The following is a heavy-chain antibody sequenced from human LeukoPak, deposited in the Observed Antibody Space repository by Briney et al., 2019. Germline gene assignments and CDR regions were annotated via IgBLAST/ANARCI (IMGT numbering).Heavy chain of an antibody. J-gene: IGHJ4*02. V-gene: IGHV3-23*01. D-gene: IGHD3-22*01. CDR3: AKGPGDHYYDSSGYGPVGY. CDR1: GFTFSSYA. Sequence: GSLRLSCAASGFTFSSYAMSWVRQAPGKGLEWVSAISGSGGSTYYADSVKGRFTISRDNSKNTLYPQMNSLRAEDTAVYYCAKGPGDHYYDSSGYGPVGYWGQGTLVTVSS. CDR2: ISGSGGST.